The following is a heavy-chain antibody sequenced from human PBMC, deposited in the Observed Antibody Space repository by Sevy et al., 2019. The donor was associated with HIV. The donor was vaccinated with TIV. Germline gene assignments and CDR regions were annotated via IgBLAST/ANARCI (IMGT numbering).Heavy chain of an antibody. V-gene: IGHV3-64D*06. Sequence: GGSLRLSCSASGFTSSSYAMHWVRQAPGKGLEYVSAISSNGGSTYYADSVKGRFTISRDNSKNTLYLQMSSLRAEDTAVYYCARRDGYNYEDYWGQGTLVTVSS. CDR3: ARRDGYNYEDY. D-gene: IGHD5-12*01. CDR2: ISSNGGST. CDR1: GFTSSSYA. J-gene: IGHJ4*02.